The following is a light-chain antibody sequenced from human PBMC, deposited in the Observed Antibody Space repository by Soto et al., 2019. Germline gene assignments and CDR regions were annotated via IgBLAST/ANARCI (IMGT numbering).Light chain of an antibody. CDR2: EVS. Sequence: QSALTQPPSASGSPGQSVTISCTGTSGDVGGYNFFSWYQQHPGKAPKFMIYEVSKRPSGVPDRFSGSKSGNTASLTVSGLQAEDEADYYCSSYAGGIKWVFGGGTQLTVL. CDR1: SGDVGGYNF. V-gene: IGLV2-8*01. J-gene: IGLJ3*02. CDR3: SSYAGGIKWV.